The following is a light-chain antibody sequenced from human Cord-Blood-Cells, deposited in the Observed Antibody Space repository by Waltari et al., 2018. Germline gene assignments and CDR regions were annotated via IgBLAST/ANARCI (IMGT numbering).Light chain of an antibody. CDR2: EVS. CDR1: SSDVGGHHY. CDR3: SSYTSSSTYV. J-gene: IGLJ1*01. Sequence: SALTHPASVSGSPGQSTTLSCPGTSSDVGGHHYVFWYQQHPGKAPKLMIYEVSNRPSGVSNRFSGSKSGNTASLTISGLQADDEADYYCSSYTSSSTYVFGTGTKVTVL. V-gene: IGLV2-14*01.